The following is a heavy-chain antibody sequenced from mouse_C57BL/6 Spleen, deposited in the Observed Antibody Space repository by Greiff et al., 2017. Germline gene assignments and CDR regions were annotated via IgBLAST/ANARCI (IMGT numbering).Heavy chain of an antibody. J-gene: IGHJ4*01. Sequence: EVQVVESGGGLVKPGGSLKLSCAASGFTFSSYTMSWVRQTPEKRLEWVATISGGGGNTYYPDSVKGRFTISRDNAKNTLYLQMSSLRSEDTALYYCARRIYYDYDGGMDYWGQGTSVTVPS. CDR1: GFTFSSYT. D-gene: IGHD2-4*01. CDR2: ISGGGGNT. CDR3: ARRIYYDYDGGMDY. V-gene: IGHV5-9*01.